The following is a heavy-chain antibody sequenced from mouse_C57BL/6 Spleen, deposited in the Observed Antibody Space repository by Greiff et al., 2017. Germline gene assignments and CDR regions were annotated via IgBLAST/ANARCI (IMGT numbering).Heavy chain of an antibody. J-gene: IGHJ4*01. Sequence: QVQLQQSGAELVMPGASAKLSCKASGYTFTSYWMHWVKQRPGKGLEWIGEIDPSDSYTNYNQKFKGKSTLTVDKSSSTAYMQLSSLTSEYSAVYYCARCSYYSNYAYAMDYWGQGTSVTVSS. V-gene: IGHV1-69*01. CDR2: IDPSDSYT. D-gene: IGHD2-5*01. CDR3: ARCSYYSNYAYAMDY. CDR1: GYTFTSYW.